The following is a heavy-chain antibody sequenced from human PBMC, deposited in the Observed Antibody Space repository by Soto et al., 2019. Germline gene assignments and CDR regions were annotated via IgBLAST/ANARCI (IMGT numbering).Heavy chain of an antibody. CDR2: IYTSGST. CDR3: ASGSLGRYFDWLLDY. D-gene: IGHD3-9*01. J-gene: IGHJ4*02. Sequence: SETLSLTCTVSGGSISSYYWSWIRQPAGKGLEWIGRIYTSGSTNYNPSLKSRVTMSVDTSKNQFSLKLSSVTAADTAVYYCASGSLGRYFDWLLDYWGQGTLVTVSS. CDR1: GGSISSYY. V-gene: IGHV4-4*07.